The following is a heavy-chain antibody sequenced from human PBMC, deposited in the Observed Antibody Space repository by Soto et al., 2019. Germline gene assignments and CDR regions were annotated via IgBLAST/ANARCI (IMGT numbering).Heavy chain of an antibody. CDR1: GYSFTNYG. Sequence: QDQLVQSGVEVKKPGASVKVSCKASGYSFTNYGITWVRQAPGQGFEWMGWISAYNGNTNYAQKFQGRVTLTTDASMSTAYFELRGLRSDDTAVYYCARDRGVAPPVAGNTHYYYYMDVWGKGTTVTVSS. CDR3: ARDRGVAPPVAGNTHYYYYMDV. D-gene: IGHD1-26*01. CDR2: ISAYNGNT. J-gene: IGHJ6*03. V-gene: IGHV1-18*01.